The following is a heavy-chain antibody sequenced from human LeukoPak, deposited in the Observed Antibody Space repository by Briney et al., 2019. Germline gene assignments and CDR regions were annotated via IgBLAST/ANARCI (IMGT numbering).Heavy chain of an antibody. CDR1: GYTFTGYY. CDR3: ARDSRLVGSSWYAYNWFDP. J-gene: IGHJ5*02. D-gene: IGHD6-13*01. V-gene: IGHV1-2*02. Sequence: WASVKVSCKASGYTFTGYYMHWVRQAPGQGLEWMGWINPNSGGINYAQKFQGRVTMTRDTSISTAYMELSRLSSDDTAVYYCARDSRLVGSSWYAYNWFDPWGQGTLVTVSS. CDR2: INPNSGGI.